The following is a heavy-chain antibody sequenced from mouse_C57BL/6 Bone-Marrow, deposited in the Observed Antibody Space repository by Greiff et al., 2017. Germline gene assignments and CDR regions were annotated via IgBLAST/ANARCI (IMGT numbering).Heavy chain of an antibody. D-gene: IGHD2-12*01. V-gene: IGHV1-9*01. CDR2: ILPGGGST. Sequence: VQLQQSGAELMKPGASVKLSCKATGYTFTGYWIEWVQQRPGHGLEWIGEILPGGGSTNYNEKFKGKATFTADTSSNTAYMQLSILTTEDSAIYYGARLLQRLLDYWGQGTTLTVSS. J-gene: IGHJ2*01. CDR3: ARLLQRLLDY. CDR1: GYTFTGYW.